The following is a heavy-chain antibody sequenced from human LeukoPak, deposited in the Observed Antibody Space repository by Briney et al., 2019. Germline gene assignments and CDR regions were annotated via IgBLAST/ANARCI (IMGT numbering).Heavy chain of an antibody. V-gene: IGHV3-7*01. Sequence: GGSLRLSCAASGITFSNSWMHWVRQAPGKGLEWVANINQDGSHKYYVDSVEGRFTISRDTAKDSVHLQMNSLRVEDTAVYYCARDRGFTSFDYWGQGILVTVSS. CDR1: GITFSNSW. D-gene: IGHD5-12*01. J-gene: IGHJ4*02. CDR2: INQDGSHK. CDR3: ARDRGFTSFDY.